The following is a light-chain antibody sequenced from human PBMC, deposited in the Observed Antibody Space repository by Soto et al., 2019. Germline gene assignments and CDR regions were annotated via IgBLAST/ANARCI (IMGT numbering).Light chain of an antibody. CDR1: SSNIGAGYD. V-gene: IGLV1-40*01. Sequence: QSVLTQPPSVSGAPGQRVTISCTGRSSNIGAGYDVHWYQQVPGTAPKLLIYINNNRPSGVPDRFSGSKSGTSASLAITGLQAEDEADYYCQSCDNNMSGYVGFGGGTKVTVL. CDR2: INN. J-gene: IGLJ2*01. CDR3: QSCDNNMSGYVG.